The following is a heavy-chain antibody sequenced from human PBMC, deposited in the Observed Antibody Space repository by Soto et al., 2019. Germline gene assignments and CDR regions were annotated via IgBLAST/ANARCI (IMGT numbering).Heavy chain of an antibody. CDR1: GGSISSYY. D-gene: IGHD4-17*01. J-gene: IGHJ4*02. CDR3: ARRYGDCFDY. Sequence: SETLSLTCTVSGGSISSYYWSWIRQPPGKGLEWIGYIYYSGSTNYSPSLKSRVTISVDTSKNQFSLKLSSVTAADTAVYYCARRYGDCFDYWGQGTLVTVSS. V-gene: IGHV4-59*08. CDR2: IYYSGST.